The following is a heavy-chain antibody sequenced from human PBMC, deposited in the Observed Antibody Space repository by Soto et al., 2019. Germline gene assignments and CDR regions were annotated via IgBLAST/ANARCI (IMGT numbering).Heavy chain of an antibody. J-gene: IGHJ3*02. V-gene: IGHV4-59*01. CDR1: GASIRSSY. D-gene: IGHD3-22*01. CDR2: VYHSGST. CDR3: ARGYYDSRGQSNTFDI. Sequence: PSETLSLTCTVSGASIRSSYWSWIRQSPGKGLEWVGFVYHSGSTNSNPSLKSRVTMSVDTSKNQFSLKLSSVTAADTAVYYCARGYYDSRGQSNTFDIWGQGTMVTVSS.